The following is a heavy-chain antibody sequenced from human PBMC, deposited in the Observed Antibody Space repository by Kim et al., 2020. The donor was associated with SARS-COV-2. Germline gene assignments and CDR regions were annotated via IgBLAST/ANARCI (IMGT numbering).Heavy chain of an antibody. CDR1: GFTFSSYW. CDR2: INSDGSST. J-gene: IGHJ6*02. D-gene: IGHD3-16*01. Sequence: GGSLRLSCAASGFTFSSYWMHWVRQAPGKGLVWVSRINSDGSSTSYADSVKGRFTISRDNAKNTLYLQMNSLRAEDTAVYYCARRGSSHLYYGMDVWGQGTTVTVSS. CDR3: ARRGSSHLYYGMDV. V-gene: IGHV3-74*01.